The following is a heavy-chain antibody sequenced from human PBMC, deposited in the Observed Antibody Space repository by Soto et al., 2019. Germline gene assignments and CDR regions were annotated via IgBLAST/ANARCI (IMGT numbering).Heavy chain of an antibody. D-gene: IGHD3-10*01. CDR3: ARDRSRYYYGSGSPNWFDP. CDR2: ISAYNGNT. V-gene: IGHV1-18*01. CDR1: GYTFTSYG. J-gene: IGHJ5*02. Sequence: QVQLVQSGAEVKKPGASVKVSCKASGYTFTSYGISWVRQAPGQGLEWMGWISAYNGNTNYAQKLQGRVTMTTDTSTSTAYMELRSLRSDDTAVYYCARDRSRYYYGSGSPNWFDPWGQGTLVTVSS.